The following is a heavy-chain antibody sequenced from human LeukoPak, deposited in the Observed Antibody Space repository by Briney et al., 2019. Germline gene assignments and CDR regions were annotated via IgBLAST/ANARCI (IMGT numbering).Heavy chain of an antibody. D-gene: IGHD3-22*01. CDR3: AKDSEDYYDSSGHDY. J-gene: IGHJ4*02. CDR1: GFTFSSYA. V-gene: IGHV3-23*01. CDR2: ISGSGGST. Sequence: PGGSLRLSCAASGFTFSSYAMSWVRQAPGKGLEWVSAISGSGGSTYYADSVKGRFTISRDNSKNTLYLQMNSLRAEDTAVYYCAKDSEDYYDSSGHDYWGQGTLVTVSS.